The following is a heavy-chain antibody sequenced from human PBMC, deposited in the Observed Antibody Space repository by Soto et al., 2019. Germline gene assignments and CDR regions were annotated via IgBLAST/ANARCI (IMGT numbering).Heavy chain of an antibody. D-gene: IGHD3-3*01. Sequence: GGSLRLSCAASGFTFSSYWMSWVRQAPGKGLEWVANIKQDGSEKYYVDSVKGRFTISRDNAKNSLYLQMNSLRAEDTAVYYCARGSGSERDFWSGYYLPPPPPNWFDPWGQGTLVTVSS. J-gene: IGHJ5*02. CDR1: GFTFSSYW. CDR3: ARGSGSERDFWSGYYLPPPPPNWFDP. CDR2: IKQDGSEK. V-gene: IGHV3-7*01.